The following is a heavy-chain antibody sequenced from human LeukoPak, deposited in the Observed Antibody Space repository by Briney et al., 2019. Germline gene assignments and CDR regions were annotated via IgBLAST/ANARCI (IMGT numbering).Heavy chain of an antibody. CDR3: TRDQRSGYSGYDYYYYYMDV. CDR1: GGSISSSSYY. D-gene: IGHD5-12*01. J-gene: IGHJ6*03. V-gene: IGHV4-39*07. Sequence: SETLSLTCTVSGGSISSSSYYWGWIRQPPGKGLEWIGSIYYSGGTHYNPSLKSRVTMSVDTSKNQFSLKLSSVTAADTAVYYCTRDQRSGYSGYDYYYYYMDVWGKGTTVTVSS. CDR2: IYYSGGT.